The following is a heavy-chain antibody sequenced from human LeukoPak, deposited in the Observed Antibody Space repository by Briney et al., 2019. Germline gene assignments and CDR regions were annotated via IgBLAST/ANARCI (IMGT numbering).Heavy chain of an antibody. Sequence: ASVKVSCKASGYTFTGYYMHWVRQAPGQGLEWMGWINPNSGGTNYAQKFQGRVTMTRDASISTAYMELSRLRSDDTAVYYCARGEDYFSAFDPWGQGTLVTVSS. CDR2: INPNSGGT. CDR1: GYTFTGYY. V-gene: IGHV1-2*02. D-gene: IGHD3-16*01. CDR3: ARGEDYFSAFDP. J-gene: IGHJ5*02.